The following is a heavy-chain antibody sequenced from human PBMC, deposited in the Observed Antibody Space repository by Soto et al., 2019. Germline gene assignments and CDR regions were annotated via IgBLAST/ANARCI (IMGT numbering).Heavy chain of an antibody. CDR2: ISYDGSNK. Sequence: QVQLVESGGGVVQPGRSLRLSCAASGFTFSSYGMHWVRQAPGKGLEWVAVISYDGSNKYYADSVKGRFTISRDNSKKTLYLEINPRRAESTAVYYFAKNTGDRVTGTTGGGGWFYPWGQGTLVTVSS. D-gene: IGHD1-7*01. CDR1: GFTFSSYG. J-gene: IGHJ5*02. V-gene: IGHV3-30*18. CDR3: AKNTGDRVTGTTGGGGWFYP.